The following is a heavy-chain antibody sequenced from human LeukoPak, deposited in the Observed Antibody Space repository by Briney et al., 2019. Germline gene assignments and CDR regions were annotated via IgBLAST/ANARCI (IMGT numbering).Heavy chain of an antibody. J-gene: IGHJ5*02. V-gene: IGHV1-69*06. Sequence: VASVTVSCKASGYTFTSYYMHWVRQAPGQGLEWMGGIIPISGTANYAQKFQGRVTITADKSTRTAYMELSSLRSEDTAVYYCARDNSVEDTAWWFDPWGQGTLVTVSS. D-gene: IGHD4-23*01. CDR3: ARDNSVEDTAWWFDP. CDR1: GYTFTSYY. CDR2: IIPISGTA.